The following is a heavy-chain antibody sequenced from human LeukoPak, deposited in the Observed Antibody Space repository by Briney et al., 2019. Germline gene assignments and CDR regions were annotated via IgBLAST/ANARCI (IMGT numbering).Heavy chain of an antibody. CDR2: ISSNGGST. V-gene: IGHV3-64*01. Sequence: GGSLRLSCAASGFTFSSYAMHWVRQAPGKGLEYVSAISSNGGSTYYANSVKGRFTISRDNSKNTLYLQMGSLRAEDMAVYYCAGGGSESFDYFDYWGQGTLVTVSS. CDR3: AGGGSESFDYFDY. D-gene: IGHD1-26*01. CDR1: GFTFSSYA. J-gene: IGHJ4*02.